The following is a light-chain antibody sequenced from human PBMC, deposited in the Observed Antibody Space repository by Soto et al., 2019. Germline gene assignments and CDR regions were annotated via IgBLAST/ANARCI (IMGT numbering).Light chain of an antibody. CDR2: GAS. Sequence: DIQLTQSPSFLSASVGDRVTISCRASQGISDYLAWYQQKPGKAPKLLIYGASTLQSGVPSRFSGTASGTEFTLTISSLQPEDFATYFCQQFNAYPLTFGGGTKLEIK. J-gene: IGKJ4*01. V-gene: IGKV1-9*01. CDR3: QQFNAYPLT. CDR1: QGISDY.